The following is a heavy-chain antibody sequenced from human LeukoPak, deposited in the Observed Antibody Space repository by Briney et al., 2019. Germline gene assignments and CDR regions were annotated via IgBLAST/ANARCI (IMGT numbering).Heavy chain of an antibody. CDR2: ISGSGGST. J-gene: IGHJ4*02. CDR1: GFTFSSYA. CDR3: AKSTRTGYYYDSSGYYPFDY. Sequence: QPGGSLRLSCAASGFTFSSYAMSWVRQAPGKGLEWVSAISGSGGSTYYADSVKGRFTISRDNSKNTLYLQMNSLRAEDTAVYYCAKSTRTGYYYDSSGYYPFDYWGQGTLVTVSS. D-gene: IGHD3-22*01. V-gene: IGHV3-23*01.